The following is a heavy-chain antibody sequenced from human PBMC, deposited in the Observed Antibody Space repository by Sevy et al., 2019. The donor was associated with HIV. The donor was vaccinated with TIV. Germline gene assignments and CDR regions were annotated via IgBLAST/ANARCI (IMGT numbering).Heavy chain of an antibody. CDR3: AKGYSGGDYYFDY. J-gene: IGHJ4*02. D-gene: IGHD2-21*02. CDR1: GFTFSSYA. Sequence: GESLKIYCAASGFTFSSYAMSWVRQAPGKGLEWVSAISGSGGSTYYADSVKGRFTISRDNSKNTLYLQMNSLRAEDTAVYYCAKGYSGGDYYFDYWGQGTLVTVSS. V-gene: IGHV3-23*01. CDR2: ISGSGGST.